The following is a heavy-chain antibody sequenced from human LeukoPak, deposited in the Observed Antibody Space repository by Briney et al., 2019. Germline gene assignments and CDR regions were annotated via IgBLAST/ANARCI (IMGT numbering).Heavy chain of an antibody. CDR2: ISYDGRNK. CDR1: GFTFSSYA. D-gene: IGHD5-18*01. J-gene: IGHJ5*02. Sequence: GGSLRLSCAASGFTFSSYAMHWVRQAPGKGLEWVAVISYDGRNKYYTDSVKGRFPISRDNSKNTLYLQMNSLRAEDTAVYYCARGRGYSQSNWVDPWGQGTMVTVSA. CDR3: ARGRGYSQSNWVDP. V-gene: IGHV3-30*14.